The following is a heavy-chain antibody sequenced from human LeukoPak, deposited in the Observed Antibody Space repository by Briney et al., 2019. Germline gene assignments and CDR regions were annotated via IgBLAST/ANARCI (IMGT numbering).Heavy chain of an antibody. CDR2: ISGSGGST. CDR3: AKDRSLYGDCLDY. Sequence: GGSLRLSCAAPGFTFSSYAMSWVRQAPGKGLEWVSAISGSGGSTYYADSVKGRFTISRDNSKNTLYLQMNSLRAEDTAVYYCAKDRSLYGDCLDYWGQGTLVTVSS. V-gene: IGHV3-23*01. J-gene: IGHJ4*02. CDR1: GFTFSSYA. D-gene: IGHD4-17*01.